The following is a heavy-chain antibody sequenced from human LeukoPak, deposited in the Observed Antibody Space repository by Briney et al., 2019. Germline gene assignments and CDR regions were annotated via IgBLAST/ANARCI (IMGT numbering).Heavy chain of an antibody. CDR3: TRGTGSSAGPYDAFDI. CDR1: GFTFGDYA. Sequence: SGGSLRLSCTASGFTFGDYAMSWVRQAPGKGLEWVGFIRSKAYGGTTEYAASVKGRFTISRDDSKSIAYLRMNSQKTDDTAVYYCTRGTGSSAGPYDAFDIWGQGTMVTVSS. V-gene: IGHV3-49*04. D-gene: IGHD1-26*01. J-gene: IGHJ3*02. CDR2: IRSKAYGGTT.